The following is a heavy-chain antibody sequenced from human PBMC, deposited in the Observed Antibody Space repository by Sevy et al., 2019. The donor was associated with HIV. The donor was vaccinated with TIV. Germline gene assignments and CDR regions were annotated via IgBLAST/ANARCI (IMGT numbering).Heavy chain of an antibody. CDR1: GFTFISYA. CDR3: ARDHSSSGYSFDY. J-gene: IGHJ4*02. D-gene: IGHD6-19*01. CDR2: ISYDGSNK. Sequence: GGSLRLSCAASGFTFISYAMHWVRQAPGKGLEWVAVISYDGSNKYYADSVKGRFNISRDNSKNTLYLQMNSLRAEDTALYYFARDHSSSGYSFDYWGQGTLVTVSS. V-gene: IGHV3-30-3*01.